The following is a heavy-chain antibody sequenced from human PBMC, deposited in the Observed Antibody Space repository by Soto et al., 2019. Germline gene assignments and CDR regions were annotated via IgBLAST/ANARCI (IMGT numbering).Heavy chain of an antibody. CDR3: ARGARDYDFWSNLVPGDYYYYGMDV. CDR2: IYYSGST. CDR1: GGSISSYY. V-gene: IGHV4-59*01. Sequence: PSETLSLTCTVSGGSISSYYWSWIRQPPGKGLEWIGYIYYSGSTNYNPSLKSRVTISVDTSKNQFSLKLSSVTAADTAVYYCARGARDYDFWSNLVPGDYYYYGMDVWGQGTTVTVSS. J-gene: IGHJ6*02. D-gene: IGHD3-3*01.